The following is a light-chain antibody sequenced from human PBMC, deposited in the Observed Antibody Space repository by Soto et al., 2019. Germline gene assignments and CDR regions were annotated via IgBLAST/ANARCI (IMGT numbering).Light chain of an antibody. CDR2: EVS. J-gene: IGLJ1*01. V-gene: IGLV2-14*01. CDR1: SNDVGAYNY. CDR3: SSYTTSITYV. Sequence: QSALTQPASVSGSPGQSITISCTGTSNDVGAYNYVSWYQQHLGKAPKLMIYEVSNRPSGISNRFSGSKSGNTASLTSSGLQAEDEADYYCSSYTTSITYVFGTGTKLTGL.